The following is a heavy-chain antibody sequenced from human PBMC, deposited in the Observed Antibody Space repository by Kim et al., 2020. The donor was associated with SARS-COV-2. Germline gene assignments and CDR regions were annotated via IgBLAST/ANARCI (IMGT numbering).Heavy chain of an antibody. V-gene: IGHV1-69*13. D-gene: IGHD2-8*01. J-gene: IGHJ6*01. CDR3: ARDRARVSYGPDYYYGMDV. Sequence: SVKVSCKASGGTFSSYAISWVRQAPGQGLEWMGGIIPIFGTANYAQKFQGRVTITADESTSTAYMELSSMRSEDTTEYYCARDRARVSYGPDYYYGMDV. CDR2: IIPIFGTA. CDR1: GGTFSSYA.